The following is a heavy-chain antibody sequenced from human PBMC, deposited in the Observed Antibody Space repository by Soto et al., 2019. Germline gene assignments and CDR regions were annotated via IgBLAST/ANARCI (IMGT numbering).Heavy chain of an antibody. CDR2: IHHSGST. CDR3: ARDIYPSRRPEPGYSSSWYDYYYGMDV. CDR1: GGSFDGYY. D-gene: IGHD6-13*01. J-gene: IGHJ6*02. Sequence: PSETLSLTCALYGGSFDGYYWSWIRQSPGKGLEWIGEIHHSGSTKYNPSLKSRVSLSVDTSTKQFSLKMTSMTAADTAVYYCARDIYPSRRPEPGYSSSWYDYYYGMDVWGQGTTVTVSS. V-gene: IGHV4-34*01.